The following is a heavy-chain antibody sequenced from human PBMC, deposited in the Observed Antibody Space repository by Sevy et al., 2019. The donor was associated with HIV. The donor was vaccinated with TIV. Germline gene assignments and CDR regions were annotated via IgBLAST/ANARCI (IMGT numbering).Heavy chain of an antibody. J-gene: IGHJ5*02. V-gene: IGHV1-2*02. CDR1: GYTFTGYY. Sequence: ASVKVSCKASGYTFTGYYMHWVRQAPGQGLEWMGWINPNSGGTKYAQKFQGRVTMTRDTSISTAYMEQSRLRSDDTAVYYCAKERVYCSGGTCKPGGWFDPWGQGTLVTVSS. D-gene: IGHD2-15*01. CDR3: AKERVYCSGGTCKPGGWFDP. CDR2: INPNSGGT.